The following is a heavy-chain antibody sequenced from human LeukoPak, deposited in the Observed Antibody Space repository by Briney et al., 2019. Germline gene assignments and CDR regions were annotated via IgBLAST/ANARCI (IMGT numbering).Heavy chain of an antibody. V-gene: IGHV3-7*01. J-gene: IGHJ3*02. D-gene: IGHD3-9*01. CDR1: GFTFSSYW. Sequence: GGSLRLSCAASGFTFSSYWMSWVRQAPGKGLEWVANIKQDGSEKYYVDSVKGRFTISRDNAKNSLYLQMNSLRAEDTAVYYCARAGILTGYDAFDIWGQGTMVTVSS. CDR3: ARAGILTGYDAFDI. CDR2: IKQDGSEK.